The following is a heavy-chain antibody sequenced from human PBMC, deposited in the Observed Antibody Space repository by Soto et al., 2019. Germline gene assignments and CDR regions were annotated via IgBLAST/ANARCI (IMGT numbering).Heavy chain of an antibody. J-gene: IGHJ4*02. D-gene: IGHD3-22*01. CDR1: GFTFSSYA. CDR3: ARGGSSGYSSVDY. CDR2: ISGSGGST. V-gene: IGHV3-23*01. Sequence: GGSLRLSCAASGFTFSSYAMSWVHQAPGKGLEWVSAISGSGGSTYYADSVKGRFTISRDNSKNTLYLQMNSLRAEDTAVYYCARGGSSGYSSVDYWGQGTLVTVSS.